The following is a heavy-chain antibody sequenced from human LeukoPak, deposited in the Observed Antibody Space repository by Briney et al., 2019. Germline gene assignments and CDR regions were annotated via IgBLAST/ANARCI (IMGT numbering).Heavy chain of an antibody. CDR3: AGVLYGGTSANWFDP. D-gene: IGHD4-23*01. V-gene: IGHV1-69*01. CDR2: IIPIFGTA. CDR1: GGTFSSYA. J-gene: IGHJ5*02. Sequence: SVKVSCKASGGTFSSYAISWVRRAPGQGLEWMGGIIPIFGTANYAQKFQGRVTITADESTSTAYMELSSLRSEDTAVYYCAGVLYGGTSANWFDPWGQGTLVTVSS.